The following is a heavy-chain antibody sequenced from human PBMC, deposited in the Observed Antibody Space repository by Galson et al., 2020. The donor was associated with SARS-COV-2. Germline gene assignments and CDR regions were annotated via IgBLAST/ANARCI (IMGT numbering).Heavy chain of an antibody. Sequence: KIGESLKISCVASGFNFSDYYMTWVRQAPGKGLEWISYISGSERRPYNAAAVKGRFTISRDNAKNSFFLQMNNLRGDDTAVYYCARGYVKADFWGRGTLVTVSS. CDR3: ARGYVKADF. J-gene: IGHJ2*01. CDR1: GFNFSDYY. D-gene: IGHD2-2*01. CDR2: ISGSERRP. V-gene: IGHV3-11*01.